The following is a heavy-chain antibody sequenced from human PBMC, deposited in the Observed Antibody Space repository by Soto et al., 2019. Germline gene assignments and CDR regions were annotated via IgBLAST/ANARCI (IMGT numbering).Heavy chain of an antibody. J-gene: IGHJ3*02. D-gene: IGHD3-16*02. CDR1: GYTFTGYY. Sequence: VASVKVSCKASGYTFTGYYMHWVRQAPGQGLEWMGWINPNSGGTNYAQKFQGRVTMTRDTSISTAYMELSRLRSDDTAVYYCARGRAGLLSDAFDIWGQGTMVTVSS. CDR3: ARGRAGLLSDAFDI. CDR2: INPNSGGT. V-gene: IGHV1-2*02.